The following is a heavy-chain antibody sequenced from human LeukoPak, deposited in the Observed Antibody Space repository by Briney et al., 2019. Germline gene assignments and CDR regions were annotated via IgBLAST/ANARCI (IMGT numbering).Heavy chain of an antibody. CDR1: GVSIRSYY. V-gene: IGHV4-59*01. J-gene: IGHJ4*02. D-gene: IGHD5-24*01. CDR2: VHHSGST. CDR3: ARQDGYNYY. Sequence: PSETLSLTHTVSGVSIRSYYWSWIRQPPAKGLEWLGCVHHSGSTNYNPSLKSRVTISLATSKNQFPLKLSSVTAADTAVYYGARQDGYNYYWGQGILVTVSS.